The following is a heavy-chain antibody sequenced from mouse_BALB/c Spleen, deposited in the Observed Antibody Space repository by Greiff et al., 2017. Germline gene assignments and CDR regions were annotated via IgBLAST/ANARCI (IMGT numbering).Heavy chain of an antibody. D-gene: IGHD2-14*01. Sequence: VQLQQPGAELVKPGAPVKLSCKASGYTFTSYWMNWVKQRPGRGLEWIGRIDPSDSETHYNQKFKDKATLTVDKSSSTAYIQLSSLTSEDSAVYYCARGDPYYRYDAAWFAYWGQGTLVTVSA. CDR2: IDPSDSET. CDR1: GYTFTSYW. CDR3: ARGDPYYRYDAAWFAY. V-gene: IGHV1-69*02. J-gene: IGHJ3*01.